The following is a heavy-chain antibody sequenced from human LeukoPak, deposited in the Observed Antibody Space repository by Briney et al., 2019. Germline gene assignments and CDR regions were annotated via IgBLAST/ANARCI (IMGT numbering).Heavy chain of an antibody. J-gene: IGHJ4*02. D-gene: IGHD3-10*01. V-gene: IGHV3-9*01. Sequence: GGSLRLSCAASGFTFDDYAMHWVRQAPGKGLEWVSGISWNSGSIGYADSVKGRFTISRDNAKNSLYLQMNSLRAEDTALYYCAKKGDDYYGSGLDYWGQGTLVTVSS. CDR2: ISWNSGSI. CDR3: AKKGDDYYGSGLDY. CDR1: GFTFDDYA.